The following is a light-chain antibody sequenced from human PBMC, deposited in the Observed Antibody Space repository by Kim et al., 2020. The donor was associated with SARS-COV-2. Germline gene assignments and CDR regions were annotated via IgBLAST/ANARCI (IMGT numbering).Light chain of an antibody. CDR1: SSDVGGYNS. V-gene: IGLV2-8*01. CDR2: EVS. CDR3: SSYAGSNNFVV. J-gene: IGLJ2*01. Sequence: QSVTIPCTGTSSDVGGYNSVSWYQQHPGKAPKLMIYEVSKRPSGVPDRFSGSKSGNTASLTVSGLQAEDEADYYCSSYAGSNNFVVFGGGTQLTVL.